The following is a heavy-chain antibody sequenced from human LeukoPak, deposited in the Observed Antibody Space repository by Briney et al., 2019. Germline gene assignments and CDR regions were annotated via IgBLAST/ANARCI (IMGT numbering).Heavy chain of an antibody. D-gene: IGHD2-2*01. Sequence: PWETPSLTCSVSGGSISSFFWRWIRQPPGKGLEYVGYIYYSGSTNYNPSLERRVGHSVDTHKDQFSLHLTSVTAADAAVYYCARLKCISTTCPSRYVMDVWGQGTTVTVSS. V-gene: IGHV4-59*01. CDR3: ARLKCISTTCPSRYVMDV. CDR2: IYYSGST. CDR1: GGSISSFF. J-gene: IGHJ6*02.